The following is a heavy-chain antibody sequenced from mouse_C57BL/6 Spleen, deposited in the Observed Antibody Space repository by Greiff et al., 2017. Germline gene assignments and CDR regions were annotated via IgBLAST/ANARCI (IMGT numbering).Heavy chain of an antibody. J-gene: IGHJ4*01. CDR2: IHPNSGST. CDR1: GYTFTSYW. D-gene: IGHD2-3*01. CDR3: ARGGDGLMDY. V-gene: IGHV1-64*01. Sequence: VQLQQSGAELVKPGASVKLSCKASGYTFTSYWMHWVKQRPGQGLEWIGMIHPNSGSTNNNEKFKSKATLTVDKSSSTAYMQLSSLTTENSAVYYCARGGDGLMDYWGQGTSVTVSS.